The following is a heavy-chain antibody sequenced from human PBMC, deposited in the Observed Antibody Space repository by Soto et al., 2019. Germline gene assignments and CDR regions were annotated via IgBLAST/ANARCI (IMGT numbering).Heavy chain of an antibody. CDR2: ISYDGSNK. J-gene: IGHJ4*02. CDR3: ARDLGVGEDHDNFDY. Sequence: QVQLVESGGGVVQPGRSLRLSCAASGFTFSSYAMHWVRQAPGKGLEWVAVISYDGSNKYYADSVKGRFTISRDNSKNTLYLQMNSLRAEDTAVYYCARDLGVGEDHDNFDYWGQGTLVTVSS. D-gene: IGHD3-10*01. V-gene: IGHV3-30-3*01. CDR1: GFTFSSYA.